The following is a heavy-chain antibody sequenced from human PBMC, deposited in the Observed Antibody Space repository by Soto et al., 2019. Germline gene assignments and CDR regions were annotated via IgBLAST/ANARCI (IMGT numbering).Heavy chain of an antibody. J-gene: IGHJ6*02. Sequence: LRLSCAASGFTFSTYWMNWVRQAPGKGLEWVANIKQDGSEKYYVVSVKGRFAISRDNAKDSLFLQMNNLRAEDTAVYYCVRDWSTFWGMDVWGQGTTVTVSS. CDR1: GFTFSTYW. CDR2: IKQDGSEK. CDR3: VRDWSTFWGMDV. V-gene: IGHV3-7*01.